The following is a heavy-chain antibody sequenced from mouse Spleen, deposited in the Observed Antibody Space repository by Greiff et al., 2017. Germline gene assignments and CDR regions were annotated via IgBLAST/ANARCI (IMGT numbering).Heavy chain of an antibody. V-gene: IGHV5-17*01. D-gene: IGHD2-4*01. CDR2: ISSGSSTI. Sequence: EVQGVESGGGLVKPGGSLKLSCAASGFTFSDYGMHWVRQAPEKGLEWVAYISSGSSTIYYADTVKGRFTISRDNAKNTLFLQMTSLRSEDTAMYYCARSMITTRAWFAYWGQGTLVTVSA. CDR1: GFTFSDYG. J-gene: IGHJ3*01. CDR3: ARSMITTRAWFAY.